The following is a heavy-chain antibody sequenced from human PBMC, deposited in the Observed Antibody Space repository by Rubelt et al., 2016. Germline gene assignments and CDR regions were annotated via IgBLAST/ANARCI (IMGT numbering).Heavy chain of an antibody. J-gene: IGHJ4*02. V-gene: IGHV4-59*01. CDR3: ARDTTKYDFDY. Sequence: QVQLQESGPGLVKPSETLSLTCTVSGGSISSYYWSWIRQPPGKGLEWIGYIYYSGSTNYNPSLKSRVTISVDTSKNQFSLKLSSVTAADTAVYYCARDTTKYDFDYWGQGTLVTVSS. CDR1: GGSISSYY. CDR2: IYYSGST. D-gene: IGHD1-14*01.